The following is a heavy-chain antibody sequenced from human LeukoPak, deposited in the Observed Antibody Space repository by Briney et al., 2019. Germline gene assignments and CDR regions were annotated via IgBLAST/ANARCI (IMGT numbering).Heavy chain of an antibody. CDR1: GFTFRSHA. CDR3: AKDNYGDYVYYYYGMDV. D-gene: IGHD4-17*01. J-gene: IGHJ6*02. Sequence: GGSLRLSCAASGFTFRSHAMSWVRHTPGKRLEWVSAISGSGGSTYYADSVKGRFTISRDHSQNTLYLQMNSLRAEDTAVYYCAKDNYGDYVYYYYGMDVWGQGTTVTVSS. CDR2: ISGSGGST. V-gene: IGHV3-23*01.